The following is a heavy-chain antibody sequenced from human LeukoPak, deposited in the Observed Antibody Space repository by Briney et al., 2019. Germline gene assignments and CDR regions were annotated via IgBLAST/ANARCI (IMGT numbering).Heavy chain of an antibody. CDR3: AKGNWRYFDY. CDR1: GFTFSTYV. Sequence: PGGSLRLSCAASGFTFSTYVMSWVRQAPGKGLEWVSAISGSGGSTYYADSVKGRFNISRDNSKNTLYLQMNSLGADDTAVYYCAKGNWRYFDYWGQGTLVTVSS. V-gene: IGHV3-23*01. CDR2: ISGSGGST. D-gene: IGHD1-1*01. J-gene: IGHJ4*02.